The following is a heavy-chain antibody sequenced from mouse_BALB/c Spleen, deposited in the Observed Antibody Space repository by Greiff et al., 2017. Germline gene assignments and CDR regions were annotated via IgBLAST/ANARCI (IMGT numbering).Heavy chain of an antibody. J-gene: IGHJ4*01. D-gene: IGHD1-1*01. Sequence: EVQVVESGGGLVKPGGSLKLSCAASGFTFSSYTMSWVRQTPEKRLEWVATISSGGSYTYYPDSVKGRFTISRDNAKNTLYLQMSSLKSEDTAMYYCTRDGVTTVVAEVYYAMDYWGQGTSVTVSS. CDR3: TRDGVTTVVAEVYYAMDY. V-gene: IGHV5-6-4*01. CDR2: ISSGGSYT. CDR1: GFTFSSYT.